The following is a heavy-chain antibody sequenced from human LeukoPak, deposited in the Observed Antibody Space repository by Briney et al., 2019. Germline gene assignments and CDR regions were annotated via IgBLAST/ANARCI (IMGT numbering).Heavy chain of an antibody. D-gene: IGHD5-18*01. Sequence: PSETLSLTCAVSGYSISDAYFWGWIRQPPGKGLEWIGSMYHNETTYYNPSLRSRVTISFDTSKNQFYLKLSSVTAAGTAVYYCARRDPGETPMGNWFDPWGQGTLVTVSS. J-gene: IGHJ5*02. V-gene: IGHV4-38-2*01. CDR1: GYSISDAYF. CDR2: MYHNETT. CDR3: ARRDPGETPMGNWFDP.